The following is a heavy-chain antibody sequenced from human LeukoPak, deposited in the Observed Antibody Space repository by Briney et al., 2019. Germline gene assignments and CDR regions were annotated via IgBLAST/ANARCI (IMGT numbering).Heavy chain of an antibody. CDR2: ISYNGIST. Sequence: GGSLRLSCSASGFTFSSYAMDWVRQAPGKGLEYVPGISYNGISTDYADSVKGRFTISRDNSKNTLYLQMSSLRAEDTAVYYCVRRLRYYFDSWGQGTLVTVSS. D-gene: IGHD4-17*01. CDR1: GFTFSSYA. J-gene: IGHJ4*02. V-gene: IGHV3-64D*09. CDR3: VRRLRYYFDS.